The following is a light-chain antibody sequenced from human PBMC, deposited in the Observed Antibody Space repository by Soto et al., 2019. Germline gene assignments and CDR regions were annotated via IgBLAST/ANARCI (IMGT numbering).Light chain of an antibody. CDR2: EVT. V-gene: IGLV2-8*01. CDR1: SSDVGGYDY. Sequence: QSALTQPPSASGSPGQSVTISCTRTSSDVGGYDYVSWYQQQSGKAPKLIIYEVTKRPSGVPDRFSGSKSGNTASLTVSGLHAEDEADYYCSSYAAINNVIFGPGTQLTVL. J-gene: IGLJ2*01. CDR3: SSYAAINNVI.